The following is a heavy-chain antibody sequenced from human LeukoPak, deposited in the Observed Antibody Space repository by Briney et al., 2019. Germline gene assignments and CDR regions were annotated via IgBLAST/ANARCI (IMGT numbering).Heavy chain of an antibody. Sequence: PGRSLRLSCAASGFTFSSYGMHWVRQAPGKGLEWVAVISYDGSNKYYADSVKGRFTISRDNSKNTLYLQMNSLRAEDTAVYYCAKDRPGFWSGYYTRGFYYFGYWGQGTLVTVSS. D-gene: IGHD3-3*01. CDR2: ISYDGSNK. CDR1: GFTFSSYG. V-gene: IGHV3-30*18. J-gene: IGHJ4*02. CDR3: AKDRPGFWSGYYTRGFYYFGY.